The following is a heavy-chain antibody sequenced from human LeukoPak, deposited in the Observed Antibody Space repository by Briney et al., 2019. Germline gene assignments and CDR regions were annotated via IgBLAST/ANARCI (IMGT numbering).Heavy chain of an antibody. J-gene: IGHJ4*02. CDR1: GGTFISYA. V-gene: IGHV1-69*13. CDR2: IIPIFGTA. CDR3: ARDIAVAGTDYFDY. Sequence: GASVKVSCKASGGTFISYAISWVRQAPGQGLEWMGGIIPIFGTANYAQKFQGRVTITADESTSTAYMELSSLRSEDTAVYYRARDIAVAGTDYFDYWGQGTLVTVSS. D-gene: IGHD6-19*01.